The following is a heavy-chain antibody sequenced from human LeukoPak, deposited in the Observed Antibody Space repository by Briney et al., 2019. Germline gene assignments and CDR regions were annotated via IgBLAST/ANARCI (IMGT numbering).Heavy chain of an antibody. D-gene: IGHD6-6*01. J-gene: IGHJ4*02. V-gene: IGHV1-46*01. CDR1: GYTFTSYY. CDR2: INPSGGST. Sequence: GASVKVSCKASGYTFTSYYMHWVRQAPGQGLEWMGIINPSGGSTSYAQKFQGRVTMTRDMSTSTVYMELSGLRSEDTAVYYCARDVKIAARLTYFDYWGQGTLVTVSS. CDR3: ARDVKIAARLTYFDY.